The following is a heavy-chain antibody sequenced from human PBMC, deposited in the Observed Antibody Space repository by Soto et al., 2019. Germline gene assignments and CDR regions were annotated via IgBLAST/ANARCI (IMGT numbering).Heavy chain of an antibody. D-gene: IGHD3-10*01. CDR1: GGSISSYY. V-gene: IGHV4-59*08. Sequence: SETLSLTCTVSGGSISSYYWSWIRQPPGKGLEWIGYIYYSGSTNYNPSLKSRVTISVDTSKNQFSLKLSSVTAADTAVYYCARHAPDYYYGSGSPPSTNYYYYMDVWGKGTTVTVSS. CDR3: ARHAPDYYYGSGSPPSTNYYYYMDV. CDR2: IYYSGST. J-gene: IGHJ6*03.